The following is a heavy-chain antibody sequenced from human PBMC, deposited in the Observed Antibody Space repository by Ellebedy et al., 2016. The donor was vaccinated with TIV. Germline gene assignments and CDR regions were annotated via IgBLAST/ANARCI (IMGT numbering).Heavy chain of an antibody. CDR3: ARELTGYYVGY. Sequence: PGGSLRLSCAASGFTFSQYDMHWVRQDPGKGLDWGALISYDGGISKYYSDSVKGRFTISRDKSKSTLYLQMTSLRAEDTAVYYCARELTGYYVGYWGQGTLVTVSS. D-gene: IGHD3-9*01. V-gene: IGHV3-30-3*01. CDR2: ISYDGGISK. CDR1: GFTFSQYD. J-gene: IGHJ4*02.